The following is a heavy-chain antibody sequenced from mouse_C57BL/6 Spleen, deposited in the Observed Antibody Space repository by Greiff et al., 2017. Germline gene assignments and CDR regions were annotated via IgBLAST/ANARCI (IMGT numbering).Heavy chain of an antibody. CDR3: AGSNWDSAWFAY. Sequence: EVHLVESGGGLVKPGGSLKLSCAASGFTFSDYGMHWVRQAPEKGLEWVAYISSGSSTIYYADTVKGRFPISRDNAKNTLFLQMTSLRSEDTAMYYCAGSNWDSAWFAYWGQGTLVTVSA. V-gene: IGHV5-17*01. D-gene: IGHD4-1*01. CDR1: GFTFSDYG. J-gene: IGHJ3*01. CDR2: ISSGSSTI.